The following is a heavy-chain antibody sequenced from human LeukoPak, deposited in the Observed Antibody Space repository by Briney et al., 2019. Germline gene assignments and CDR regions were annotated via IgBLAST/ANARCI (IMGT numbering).Heavy chain of an antibody. CDR2: IYYSGST. V-gene: IGHV4-39*07. J-gene: IGHJ3*02. D-gene: IGHD4-23*01. Sequence: PSETLSLTCTVSGGSISSSSYYWGWIRQPPGKGLEWIGSIYYSGSTYYNPSLKSRVTISVDTSKNQFSLKLSSVTAADTAVYYCARSVVTQIDAFDIWGQGTMVTVSS. CDR1: GGSISSSSYY. CDR3: ARSVVTQIDAFDI.